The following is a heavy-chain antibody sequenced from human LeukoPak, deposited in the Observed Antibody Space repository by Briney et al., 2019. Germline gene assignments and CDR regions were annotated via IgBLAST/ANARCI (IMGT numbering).Heavy chain of an antibody. J-gene: IGHJ4*02. V-gene: IGHV3-21*01. CDR1: GFTFSSYT. CDR2: ISSSSNYI. D-gene: IGHD5-24*01. CDR3: GRGQGVQLKSGSDY. Sequence: PGGSLRLSCAASGFTFSSYTVNWVRQAPGKGLEWVSSISSSSNYIYYADSVKGRFTISRDNSKNSLFLQMNSPRAEDTAVYYCGRGQGVQLKSGSDYWGQGTLVTVSS.